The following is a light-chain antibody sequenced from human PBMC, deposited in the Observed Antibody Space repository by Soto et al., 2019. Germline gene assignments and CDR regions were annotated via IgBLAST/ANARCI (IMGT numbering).Light chain of an antibody. CDR3: QQYGSSPSIT. CDR2: GAS. V-gene: IGKV3-20*01. Sequence: EIVLTQSPGTLSLSPGERATLSCRASQSVSTNYFAWYQQKPGRAPRLLIYGASSRVTGIPGRFSGSGSGTDFTLTISRLEPEDFAVYYCQQYGSSPSITFGQGTRLEIK. J-gene: IGKJ5*01. CDR1: QSVSTNY.